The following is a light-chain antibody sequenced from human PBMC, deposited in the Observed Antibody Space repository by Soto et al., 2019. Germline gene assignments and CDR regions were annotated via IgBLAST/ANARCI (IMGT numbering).Light chain of an antibody. CDR2: KAS. CDR3: QHYNSYSEA. Sequence: DIQMTQSPSTLSGSVGDRFTITCRSSQTIISWLAWYQQKPGKAPKLLIYKASTLKSGVPSRFSGSGSGTEFTLTISSLQPDDFATYYCQHYNSYSEAFGQGTKEDI. J-gene: IGKJ1*01. V-gene: IGKV1-5*03. CDR1: QTIISW.